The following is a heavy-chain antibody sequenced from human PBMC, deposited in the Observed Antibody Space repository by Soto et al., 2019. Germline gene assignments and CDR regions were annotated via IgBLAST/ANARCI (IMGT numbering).Heavy chain of an antibody. CDR2: ISSSSSTI. CDR1: GFTFSSYS. CDR3: ALSEGGYHYYYYYGMDV. J-gene: IGHJ6*01. D-gene: IGHD5-12*01. Sequence: WGSLRLSCAASGFTFSSYSMNWVRQAPGKGLEWVSYISSSSSTIYYADSVKGRFTISRDNAKNSLYLQMNSLRDEDTAVYYCALSEGGYHYYYYYGMDVWCQGTTDT. V-gene: IGHV3-48*02.